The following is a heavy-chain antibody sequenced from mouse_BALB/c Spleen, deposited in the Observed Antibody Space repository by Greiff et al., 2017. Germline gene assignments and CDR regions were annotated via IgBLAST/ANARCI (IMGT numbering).Heavy chain of an antibody. CDR2: INPNNGGT. CDR3: AREYALYAMDY. V-gene: IGHV1-18*01. CDR1: GYTFTDYN. J-gene: IGHJ4*01. Sequence: DVKLQESGPELVKPGASVKIPCKASGYTFTDYNMDWVKQSHGKSLEWIGDINPNNGGTIYNQKFKGKATLTVDKSSSTAYMELRSLTSEDTAVYYCAREYALYAMDYWGQGTSVTVSS. D-gene: IGHD2-10*02.